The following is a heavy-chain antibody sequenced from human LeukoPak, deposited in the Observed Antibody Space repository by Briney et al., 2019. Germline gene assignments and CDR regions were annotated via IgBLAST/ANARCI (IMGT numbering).Heavy chain of an antibody. V-gene: IGHV4-39*01. CDR1: GRSISSSVYY. CDR2: IFYSGST. CDR3: ARVRRTTTILYYYYMDV. D-gene: IGHD1-26*01. Sequence: AETLSLTCTVSGRSISSSVYYWGWLRQPPGKGLEWSGSIFYSGSTYYNPSLKSRVTISVDTSKNQFSLKLSSVTAADTAVYYCARVRRTTTILYYYYMDVWGKGTTVTVSS. J-gene: IGHJ6*03.